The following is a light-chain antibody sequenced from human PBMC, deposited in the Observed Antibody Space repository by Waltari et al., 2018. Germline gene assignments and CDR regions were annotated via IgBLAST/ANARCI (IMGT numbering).Light chain of an antibody. Sequence: QSALTQPPSASGSPGQSVTISCTGSSSDVGNYNYVSWYQQHPGKAPKLMIYAVTKRPSGVPDRFSGSKSGNTASLTVSGLQAEDEADYYCSSYAGSNNLMFGGGTKVTVL. CDR3: SSYAGSNNLM. V-gene: IGLV2-8*01. CDR1: SSDVGNYNY. CDR2: AVT. J-gene: IGLJ3*02.